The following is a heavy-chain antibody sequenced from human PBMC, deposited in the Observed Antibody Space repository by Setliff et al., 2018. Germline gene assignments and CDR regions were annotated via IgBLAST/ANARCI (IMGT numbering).Heavy chain of an antibody. V-gene: IGHV3-23*01. CDR1: GFTFSNAW. CDR2: FSGRGGST. D-gene: IGHD3-9*01. Sequence: PGGSLRPSCAASGFTFSNAWMSWVRQAPGKGLEWVSAFSGRGGSTYYADSVKGRFTISRDNSKNTLYLQMNSLRAEDTAVYYCAKDFFDWLELLDYWGQGTLVTVSS. J-gene: IGHJ4*02. CDR3: AKDFFDWLELLDY.